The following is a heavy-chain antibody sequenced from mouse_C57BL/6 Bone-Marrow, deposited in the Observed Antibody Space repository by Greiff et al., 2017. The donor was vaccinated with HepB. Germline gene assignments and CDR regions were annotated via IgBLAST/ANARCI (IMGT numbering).Heavy chain of an antibody. CDR1: GYTFTSYW. J-gene: IGHJ2*01. D-gene: IGHD1-1*01. CDR3: ARARNGSSLYFDN. CDR2: IYPGSGST. Sequence: QVQLQQPGAELVKPGASVKMSCKASGYTFTSYWITWVKQRPGQGLEWIGDIYPGSGSTNYNEKFKSKATLTVDTSSSTAYMQLSSLSSEDSAVYYCARARNGSSLYFDNWGQGTTLTVSS. V-gene: IGHV1-55*01.